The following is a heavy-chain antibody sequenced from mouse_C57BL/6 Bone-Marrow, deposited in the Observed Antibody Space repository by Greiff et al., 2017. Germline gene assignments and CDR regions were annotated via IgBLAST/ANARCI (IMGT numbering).Heavy chain of an antibody. D-gene: IGHD1-1*01. V-gene: IGHV2-2*01. CDR1: GFSLTSYG. CDR3: ARTGYGSSLWYFDV. J-gene: IGHJ1*03. Sequence: VHLVESGPGLVQPSQSLSITCTVSGFSLTSYGVHWVRQSPGKGLEWLGVVWSGGSTDYNAAFISRLSISKDNSKSQVFFKMNSLQADDTAIYYCARTGYGSSLWYFDVWGTGTTVTVSS. CDR2: VWSGGST.